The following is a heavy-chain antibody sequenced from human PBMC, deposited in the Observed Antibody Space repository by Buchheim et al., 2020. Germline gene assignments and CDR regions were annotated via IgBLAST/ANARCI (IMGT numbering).Heavy chain of an antibody. Sequence: QVQLQESGPGLVKPSGTLSLTCAVSGGSISSSNWWSWVRQPPGKGLEWIGEIYHSGSTNYNPSLKSRVTISVDKSKNQFSLKLSSVTAADTAVYYCERVSHCSGGSCYSGLYNWFDPWGQGTL. J-gene: IGHJ5*02. D-gene: IGHD2-15*01. V-gene: IGHV4-4*02. CDR3: ERVSHCSGGSCYSGLYNWFDP. CDR1: GGSISSSNW. CDR2: IYHSGST.